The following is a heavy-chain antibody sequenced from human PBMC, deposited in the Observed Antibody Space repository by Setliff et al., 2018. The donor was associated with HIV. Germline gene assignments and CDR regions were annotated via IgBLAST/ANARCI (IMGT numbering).Heavy chain of an antibody. CDR2: IYHTGAT. Sequence: PSETLSLTCTVSGGSISSDDHYWSWIRQPPGKGLEWIGYIYHTGATYYKSSLESRLTISVDTSKNQFSLKLNSVTAADTAVYFCARMSISASVYLDYWGQGSQVTSPQ. CDR1: GGSISSDDHY. J-gene: IGHJ4*02. CDR3: ARMSISASVYLDY. D-gene: IGHD6-25*01. V-gene: IGHV4-30-4*01.